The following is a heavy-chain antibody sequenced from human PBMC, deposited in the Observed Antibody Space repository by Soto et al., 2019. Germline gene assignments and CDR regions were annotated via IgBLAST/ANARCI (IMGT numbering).Heavy chain of an antibody. CDR3: AKAGHCRFDN. D-gene: IGHD1-1*01. J-gene: IGHJ4*02. CDR2: INPDGRTI. V-gene: IGHV3-74*01. CDR1: AFSFSTSW. Sequence: GGSLRLSCAASAFSFSTSWMHWVRQAPGEGLVWVSRINPDGRTINYADSVKGRFTISRDNAKNTLYLQMDILRVEDTAVYFCAKAGHCRFDNWGLGTRATVSA.